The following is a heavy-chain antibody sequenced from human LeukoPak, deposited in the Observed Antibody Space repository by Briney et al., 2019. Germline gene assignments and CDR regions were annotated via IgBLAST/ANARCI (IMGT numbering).Heavy chain of an antibody. CDR2: MNPNSGNT. J-gene: IGHJ5*02. Sequence: GASVKVSCKASGYTFTSYDINWVRQATGQGLEWMGWMNPNSGNTGYAQKFQGRVTMTRNTSISTAYMELSSLRSEDTAVYYCVRGIVRRLWFGELLKGGSRNWFDPWGQGTLVTVSS. CDR3: VRGIVRRLWFGELLKGGSRNWFDP. V-gene: IGHV1-8*01. CDR1: GYTFTSYD. D-gene: IGHD3-10*01.